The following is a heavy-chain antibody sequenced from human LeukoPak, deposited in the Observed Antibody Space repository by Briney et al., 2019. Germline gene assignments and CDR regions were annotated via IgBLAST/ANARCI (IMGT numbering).Heavy chain of an antibody. J-gene: IGHJ4*02. CDR3: AKADYSSGWYQFDY. D-gene: IGHD6-19*01. CDR2: VNTVSSYI. V-gene: IGHV3-21*01. Sequence: GGSLRLSCAASGFTFRSYAMSWVRQAPGKGLEWVSSVNTVSSYIYYADSVKGRFTISRDNAKNSLYLQMNSLRAEDTAVYYCAKADYSSGWYQFDYWGQGTLVTVSS. CDR1: GFTFRSYA.